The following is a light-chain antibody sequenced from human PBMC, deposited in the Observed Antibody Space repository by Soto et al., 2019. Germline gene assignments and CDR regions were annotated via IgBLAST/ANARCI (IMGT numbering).Light chain of an antibody. CDR2: GAS. V-gene: IGKV3-20*01. Sequence: EIVLTQSPGTLSLSPGERATLSCRASQSVSSSLAWYQQKPGQAPRLLIHGASTRATGIPDRFSGSGSGTDFTLTISSLEAEDFAVYYCQQYVSAPWTFGQGTKVEIK. J-gene: IGKJ1*01. CDR1: QSVSSS. CDR3: QQYVSAPWT.